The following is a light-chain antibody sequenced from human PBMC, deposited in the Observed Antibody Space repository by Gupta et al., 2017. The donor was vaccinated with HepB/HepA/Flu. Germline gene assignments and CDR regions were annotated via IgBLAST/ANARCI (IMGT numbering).Light chain of an antibody. CDR3: QVWDSLTAHYV. V-gene: IGLV3-21*03. CDR1: NNSGSKS. J-gene: IGLJ1*01. CDR2: DVD. Sequence: SYLLSQSPSISVAPGKTARITCGRNNNSGSKSVHWYKQRPGKAPVLVLYDVDVRPSGIPERLSGSHSGNTATLTISRVEAGDEADYYCQVWDSLTAHYVFGIGTRVTVL.